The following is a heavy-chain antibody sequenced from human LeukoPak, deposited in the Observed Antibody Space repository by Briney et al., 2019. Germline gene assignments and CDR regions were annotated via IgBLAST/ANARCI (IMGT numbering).Heavy chain of an antibody. CDR2: ISSRNSYI. J-gene: IGHJ6*02. D-gene: IGHD7-27*01. Sequence: GGSLRLSCAASGFTFSSYSMNWVRQAPGKGLEWVSSISSRNSYIYYADSVKGRFTISRDNAKNSLYLQMNSLRAEDTAVYYCARDLGIVYYYGMDVWGQGTTVIVSS. CDR1: GFTFSSYS. CDR3: ARDLGIVYYYGMDV. V-gene: IGHV3-21*01.